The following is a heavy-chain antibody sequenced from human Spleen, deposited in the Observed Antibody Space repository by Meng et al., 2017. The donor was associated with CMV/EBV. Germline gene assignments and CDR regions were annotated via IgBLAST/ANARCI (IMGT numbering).Heavy chain of an antibody. CDR3: ARSVPTTIKRVVNPQHFFDF. J-gene: IGHJ4*01. CDR1: GYSFTAYF. CDR2: INPKRGST. Sequence: ASVKVSCKTSGYSFTAYFIHWVRQAPGQGLEWMGWINPKRGSTNLAQRFQGSVTLTWYTSISTAYMELSRLRSDDTAIYYCARSVPTTIKRVVNPQHFFDFWGHGTQVTVSS. D-gene: IGHD1-26*01. V-gene: IGHV1-2*02.